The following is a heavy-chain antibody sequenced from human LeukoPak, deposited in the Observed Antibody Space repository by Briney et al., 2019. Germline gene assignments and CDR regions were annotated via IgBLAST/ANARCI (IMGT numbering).Heavy chain of an antibody. CDR3: AKSSMITFGGVIDYFDY. V-gene: IGHV3-48*03. CDR1: GFTFGTFD. Sequence: PGGSLRLSCEASGFTFGTFDFNWVRQAPGKGLEWISHITSTGSAIYYADSVKGRFTISRDNSKNTLYLQMNSLRAEDTAVYYCAKSSMITFGGVIDYFDYWGQGTLVTVSS. CDR2: ITSTGSAI. D-gene: IGHD3-16*02. J-gene: IGHJ4*02.